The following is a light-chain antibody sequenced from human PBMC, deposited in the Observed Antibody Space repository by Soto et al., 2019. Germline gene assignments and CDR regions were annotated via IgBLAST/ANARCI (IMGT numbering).Light chain of an antibody. V-gene: IGKV3-20*01. CDR2: GAS. CDR3: QQYGSSPGIT. J-gene: IGKJ5*01. CDR1: ESVSRNY. Sequence: EIVLTQSPGTLSLSPGERATLSCRASESVSRNYIAWYQQKPGQAPRLLIYGASSRATGFPDRFSGSGSGTDFTLTISRLEPEDFAVYYCQQYGSSPGITFGQGTRLEIK.